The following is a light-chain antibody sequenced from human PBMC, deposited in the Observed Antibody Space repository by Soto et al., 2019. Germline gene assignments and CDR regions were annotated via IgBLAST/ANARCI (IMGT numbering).Light chain of an antibody. CDR1: QNVNNY. Sequence: EIVLTQSPATLSLSPGERATLSCRASQNVNNYLALAWYQQKPGQAPRLLIQETFNRATGIPDRFSGSGSGTDFTLTISNFEPGDFAVYSYQHRGNFFTFGPGTKVDIK. V-gene: IGKV3-11*01. J-gene: IGKJ3*01. CDR2: ETF. CDR3: QHRGNFFT.